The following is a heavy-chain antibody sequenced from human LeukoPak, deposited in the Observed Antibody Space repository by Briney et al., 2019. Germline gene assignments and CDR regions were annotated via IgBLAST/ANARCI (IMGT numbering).Heavy chain of an antibody. D-gene: IGHD6-13*01. Sequence: PSETLSLTCAVYGGSFSGYYWSWIRQPPGKGLEWIGEINHSGSTNYNPSLKSRVTISVDTSKNQFSLKLSSVTAADTAVYYCARARSSSWYELGWIDYWGQGILVTVSS. V-gene: IGHV4-34*01. CDR3: ARARSSSWYELGWIDY. J-gene: IGHJ4*02. CDR2: INHSGST. CDR1: GGSFSGYY.